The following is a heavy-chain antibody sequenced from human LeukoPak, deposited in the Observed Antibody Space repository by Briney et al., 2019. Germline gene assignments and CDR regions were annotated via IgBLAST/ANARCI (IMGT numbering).Heavy chain of an antibody. V-gene: IGHV4-59*08. J-gene: IGHJ4*02. Sequence: SETLSLTCTVSGGSISSYYWSWIRQPPGKGLEWIGYIYYSGSTNYNPSLKSRVTISVDTSKNQFSLKLSSVTAADTAVYYCARHPEDTAMVGLWGQGTLVTVSS. CDR1: GGSISSYY. CDR3: ARHPEDTAMVGL. CDR2: IYYSGST. D-gene: IGHD5-18*01.